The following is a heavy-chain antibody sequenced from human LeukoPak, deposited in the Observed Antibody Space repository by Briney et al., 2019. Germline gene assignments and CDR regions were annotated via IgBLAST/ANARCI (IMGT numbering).Heavy chain of an antibody. CDR2: MNPNSGNT. J-gene: IGHJ5*02. D-gene: IGHD1-26*01. CDR1: GYTFTSYD. CDR3: ARDLYSGSYPNWFDP. V-gene: IGHV1-8*01. Sequence: ASVKVSCKASGYTFTSYDINWVRQATGQGLEWMGWMNPNSGNTGYAQKFQGRVTMTRNTSISTAYMELSSLRSEDTAVYCCARDLYSGSYPNWFDPWGQGTLVTVSS.